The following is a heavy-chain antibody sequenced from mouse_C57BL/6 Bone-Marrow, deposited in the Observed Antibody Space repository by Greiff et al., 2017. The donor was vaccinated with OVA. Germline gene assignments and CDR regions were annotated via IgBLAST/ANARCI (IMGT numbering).Heavy chain of an antibody. CDR2: ISSGSSAI. D-gene: IGHD2-3*01. CDR3: SSDVYYRFAY. V-gene: IGHV5-17*01. CDR1: GFTFSDYG. J-gene: IGHJ3*01. Sequence: EVKLMESGGGLVKPGGSLKLSCAASGFTFSDYGMHWVRQAPEKGLEWVAYISSGSSAIYYADTVKVRFTISIDNAKNTLFLQMTSLRSEYTATYYCSSDVYYRFAYWGQGTLVTVSA.